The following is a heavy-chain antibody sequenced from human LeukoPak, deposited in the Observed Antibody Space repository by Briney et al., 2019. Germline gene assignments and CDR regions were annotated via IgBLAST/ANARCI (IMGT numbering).Heavy chain of an antibody. CDR2: ISTSSSTI. D-gene: IGHD5-18*01. Sequence: GGSLRLSCAVSGFTFSDYTMTWVRQAPGKGLEWVSYISTSSSTIYYADSVKGRFTISRDNTKNALYLQMNSLRAEDTAVYYCARVPSGYTLGYGYYYYMDVWGKGTTVTVSS. CDR1: GFTFSDYT. J-gene: IGHJ6*03. CDR3: ARVPSGYTLGYGYYYYMDV. V-gene: IGHV3-48*04.